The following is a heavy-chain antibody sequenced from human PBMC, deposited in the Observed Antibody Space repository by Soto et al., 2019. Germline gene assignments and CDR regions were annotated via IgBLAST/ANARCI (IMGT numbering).Heavy chain of an antibody. D-gene: IGHD5-18*01. CDR1: GGSFSGYY. CDR2: INHSGST. V-gene: IGHV4-34*01. J-gene: IGHJ4*02. CDR3: ARGGRLVGYSYGYRPNFDY. Sequence: SETLSLTCAVYGGSFSGYYWIWIRQPPGKGLEWIGEINHSGSTNYNPSLKSRVTISVDTSKNQFSLKLSSVTAADTAVYYCARGGRLVGYSYGYRPNFDYWGQGTLVTVSS.